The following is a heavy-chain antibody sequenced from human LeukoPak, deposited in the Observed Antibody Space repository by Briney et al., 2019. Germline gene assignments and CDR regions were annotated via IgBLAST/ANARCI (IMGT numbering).Heavy chain of an antibody. CDR3: ARDYLRLNWNYWFDP. V-gene: IGHV3-11*04. CDR1: GFTFSDYY. D-gene: IGHD1-7*01. J-gene: IGHJ5*02. CDR2: ISSSGSTI. Sequence: KPGGSLRLSCAASGFTFSDYYMSWIRQAPGKGLEWVSYISSSGSTIYYADSVKGRFTISRDNAKNSLYLQMNSLRAEDTAVYYCARDYLRLNWNYWFDPWGQGTLVTVSS.